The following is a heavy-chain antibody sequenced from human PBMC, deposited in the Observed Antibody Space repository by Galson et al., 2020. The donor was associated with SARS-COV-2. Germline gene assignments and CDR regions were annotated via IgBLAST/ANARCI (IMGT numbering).Heavy chain of an antibody. Sequence: GESLKISCAASGFTFSSYWMHWVRQAPGQGLVWVSRINSDGSSTSYADSVKGRFTISRDNAKNTLYLQMNSLSAEDTAVYYCARGYSYGYSFDYWGQGTLVTVSS. V-gene: IGHV3-74*01. J-gene: IGHJ4*02. CDR1: GFTFSSYW. CDR2: INSDGSST. D-gene: IGHD5-18*01. CDR3: ARGYSYGYSFDY.